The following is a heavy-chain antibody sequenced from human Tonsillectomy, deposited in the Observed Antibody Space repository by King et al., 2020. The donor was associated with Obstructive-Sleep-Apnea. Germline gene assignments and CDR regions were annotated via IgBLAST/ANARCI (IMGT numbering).Heavy chain of an antibody. J-gene: IGHJ6*02. V-gene: IGHV4-39*07. CDR2: IYYSGST. Sequence: MQLQESGPVLVKPSETLSLTCTVSGVSISSSVHYWGWIRQPPGKGLEWIGSIYYSGSTYYSPSLKSRVTISVDTSKNQFSLKLSSVTAADTAVYYCVRVSGSSGDYHMDVWGQGTTVTVSS. CDR1: GVSISSSVHY. CDR3: VRVSGSSGDYHMDV. D-gene: IGHD3-10*01.